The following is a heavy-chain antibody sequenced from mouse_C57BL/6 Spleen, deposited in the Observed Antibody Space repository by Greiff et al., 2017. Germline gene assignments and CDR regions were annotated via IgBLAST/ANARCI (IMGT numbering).Heavy chain of an antibody. CDR2: IWSDGST. CDR1: GFSLTSYG. J-gene: IGHJ4*01. V-gene: IGHV2-6-1*01. CDR3: ARHGGSSYDYAMDY. D-gene: IGHD1-1*01. Sequence: QVQLQQSGPGLVAPSQSLSITCTVSGFSLTSYGVHWVRQPPGKGLEWLVVIWSDGSTTYNSALKSRLSISKDNSKSQVFLKMNSLQTDDTAMYYCARHGGSSYDYAMDYWGQGTSVTVSS.